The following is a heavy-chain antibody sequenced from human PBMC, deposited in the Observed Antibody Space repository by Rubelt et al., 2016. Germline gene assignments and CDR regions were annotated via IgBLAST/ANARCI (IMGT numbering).Heavy chain of an antibody. D-gene: IGHD1-7*01. V-gene: IGHV4-59*01. Sequence: QVQLQESGPGLVKPSETLSLTCTVSGGSISSYYWSWIRQPPGKGLEWIGYIYYSGSTNYNPSPKSRVTISVDTSKNQFSLKLSSVTAADTAVYYCARGRGLELPDYWGQGTLVTVSS. CDR2: IYYSGST. J-gene: IGHJ4*02. CDR1: GGSISSYY. CDR3: ARGRGLELPDY.